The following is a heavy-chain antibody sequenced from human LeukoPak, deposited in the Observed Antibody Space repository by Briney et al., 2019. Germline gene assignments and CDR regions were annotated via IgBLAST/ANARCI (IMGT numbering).Heavy chain of an antibody. V-gene: IGHV6-1*01. D-gene: IGHD2-2*02. J-gene: IGHJ4*02. CDR1: GDSVSSNSAA. CDR3: TRTIAGYIDY. Sequence: SQTLSLACAISGDSVSSNSAAWDWIRQSPSRGLEWLGRTYYRSKWYYGYAVSVKSRITINPDTSKNQFSLQLNSVTPEDTAIYYCTRTIAGYIDYWGQGTLVTVSS. CDR2: TYYRSKWYY.